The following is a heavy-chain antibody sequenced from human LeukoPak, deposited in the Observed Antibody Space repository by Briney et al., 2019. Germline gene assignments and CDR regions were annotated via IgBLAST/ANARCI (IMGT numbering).Heavy chain of an antibody. D-gene: IGHD3-10*01. CDR3: GYYNSGSYSTPDS. J-gene: IGHJ5*01. CDR2: IHTDQTIQ. CDR1: RFTFSGFG. V-gene: IGHV3-30*02. Sequence: GGSLRLSCAASRFTFSGFGMHWVRQAPGKGLEWVAYIHTDQTIQYYADSVKGRFTISRDNSKNTLYLQMKTLRSEDTAVYYCGYYNSGSYSTPDSWGQGTQVTVSS.